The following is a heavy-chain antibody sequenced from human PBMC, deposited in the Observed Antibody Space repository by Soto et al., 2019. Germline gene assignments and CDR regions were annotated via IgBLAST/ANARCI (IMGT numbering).Heavy chain of an antibody. CDR3: AREGVGYSYGNFDY. D-gene: IGHD5-18*01. V-gene: IGHV3-74*01. J-gene: IGHJ4*02. Sequence: GGSLRLSCAASGFTFSRYWMHWVRQAPGKGLVWVSRINSDGSSTFSADSVKGRFTISRDNAKNTLYLQMNSLRAEDTAVYYCAREGVGYSYGNFDYWGQGTLVTVSS. CDR2: INSDGSST. CDR1: GFTFSRYW.